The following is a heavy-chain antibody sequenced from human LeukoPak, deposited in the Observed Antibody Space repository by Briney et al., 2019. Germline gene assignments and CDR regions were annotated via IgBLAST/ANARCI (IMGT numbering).Heavy chain of an antibody. V-gene: IGHV3-30*04. CDR2: ISYDGSNK. CDR1: GFTFSRYA. CDR3: ARDRIAAAGHFDS. D-gene: IGHD6-13*01. J-gene: IGHJ4*02. Sequence: GGSLRLSCAASGFTFSRYAMHWVRQAPVKGLEWVAVISYDGSNKYYADSVKGRFTISRDNSKNTLYLQMNSLRAEDTAVYYCARDRIAAAGHFDSWGQGSLVTVSS.